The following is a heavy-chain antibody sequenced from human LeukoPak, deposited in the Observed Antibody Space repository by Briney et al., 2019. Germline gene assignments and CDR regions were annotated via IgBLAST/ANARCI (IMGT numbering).Heavy chain of an antibody. CDR1: GYSFTSYW. D-gene: IGHD5-18*01. V-gene: IGHV5-51*01. J-gene: IGHJ4*02. Sequence: GKSLKIPCKGSGYSFTSYWIGWVRQMPGKGLEWMGIIYPGDSDTRYSPSFQGQVTISADKSISTAYLQWSSLKASDTAMYYCARHSEAGYTVYYFDYWGQGTLVTVSS. CDR2: IYPGDSDT. CDR3: ARHSEAGYTVYYFDY.